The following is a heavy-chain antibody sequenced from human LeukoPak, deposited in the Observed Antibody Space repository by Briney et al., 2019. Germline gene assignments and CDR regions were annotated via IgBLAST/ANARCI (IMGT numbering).Heavy chain of an antibody. Sequence: GGSLRLSCAASGFTFSSYSMNWVRQAPGKGLEWVSSISSSSSYIYYADSVKGRFTISRDNAKNSLYLQMNSLRAEDTAVYYCARGGYDILTGYTYYFDYWGQGTLVTVSS. V-gene: IGHV3-21*01. CDR2: ISSSSSYI. CDR3: ARGGYDILTGYTYYFDY. CDR1: GFTFSSYS. J-gene: IGHJ4*02. D-gene: IGHD3-9*01.